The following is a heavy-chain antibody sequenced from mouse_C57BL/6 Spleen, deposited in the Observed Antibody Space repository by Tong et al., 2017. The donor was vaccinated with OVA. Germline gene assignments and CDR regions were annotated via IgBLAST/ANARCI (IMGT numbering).Heavy chain of an antibody. Sequence: VQLQESGAELVKPGASVKISCKASGYAFSSYWMNWVKQRPGKGLEWLGVIWGGESTNYNSALMSRLSISKDNSKSQVFLKMNSLQTDDTAMYYCAKHSNYEGEDAMDYWGQGTSVTVSS. J-gene: IGHJ4*01. CDR1: GYAFSSYW. D-gene: IGHD2-5*01. CDR2: IWGGEST. CDR3: AKHSNYEGEDAMDY. V-gene: IGHV2-9*01.